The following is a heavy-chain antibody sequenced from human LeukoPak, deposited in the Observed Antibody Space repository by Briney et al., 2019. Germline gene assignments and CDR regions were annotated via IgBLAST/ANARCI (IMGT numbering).Heavy chain of an antibody. D-gene: IGHD1-26*01. Sequence: SETLSLTCTVSGGSISSSGYYWGWIRQPPGKGLEWIASIYYSGSTYYNPSLKSRVTISVDTSKNQLSLKLSSLTAADTAVYYCARHEYSGSYYGLSWFDLWGQGTLVTVSS. J-gene: IGHJ5*02. CDR3: ARHEYSGSYYGLSWFDL. V-gene: IGHV4-39*01. CDR2: IYYSGST. CDR1: GGSISSSGYY.